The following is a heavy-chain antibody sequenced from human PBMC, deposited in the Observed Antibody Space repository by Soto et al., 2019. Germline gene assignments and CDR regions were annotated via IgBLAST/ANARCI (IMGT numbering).Heavy chain of an antibody. CDR1: GYSFTTYW. CDR2: IYPDDSDT. D-gene: IGHD5-12*01. CDR3: AKRSGGHDYNFGY. V-gene: IGHV5-51*01. J-gene: IGHJ4*02. Sequence: PGESLKISCKGSGYSFTTYWIAWVRQMPGKGLEWMGIIYPDDSDTRYSPSFQGQITISADKSINTAYLQWSSLKASDTAMYFCAKRSGGHDYNFGYWGQGTLVTVSS.